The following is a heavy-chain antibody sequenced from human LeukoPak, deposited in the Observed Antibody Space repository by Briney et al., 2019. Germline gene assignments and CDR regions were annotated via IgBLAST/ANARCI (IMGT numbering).Heavy chain of an antibody. CDR3: ARDHHPTAPPFDY. CDR1: GFTFSSYA. Sequence: GGSLRLSCAASGFTFSSYAMSWVRQAPGKGLEWVSAISGSGGSTYYADSVKGRFTISRDNAKNSLYLQMNSLRAEDTAVYYCARDHHPTAPPFDYWGQGTLVTVSS. CDR2: ISGSGGST. D-gene: IGHD2-21*02. V-gene: IGHV3-23*01. J-gene: IGHJ4*02.